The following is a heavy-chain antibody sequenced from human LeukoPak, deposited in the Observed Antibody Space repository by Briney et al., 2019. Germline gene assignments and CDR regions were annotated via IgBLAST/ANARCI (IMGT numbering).Heavy chain of an antibody. V-gene: IGHV3-23*01. J-gene: IGHJ3*01. D-gene: IGHD5-24*01. CDR2: ISHTGGNA. Sequence: GGSLRLSCAASGFTLSSSAMSWVRQAPGKGLEWVSLISHTGGNAYYGDCVRGRFTISRNNTKNTLYLQMDSLRAEDTAIYYCTRDIQLSTWGLGTMVTVSS. CDR1: GFTLSSSA. CDR3: TRDIQLST.